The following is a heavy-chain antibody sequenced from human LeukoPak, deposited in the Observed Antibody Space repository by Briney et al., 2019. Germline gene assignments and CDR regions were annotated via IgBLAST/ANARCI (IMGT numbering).Heavy chain of an antibody. CDR3: ARDLVIGISGGYYSCMDV. D-gene: IGHD1-14*01. Sequence: ASLKVSCKASGYTFIDHYFHWVRQAPGQGLEWMGWINCNSGATRYAQKFQGRVALTRDTSINTAYMELSSLISDDTAVYYCARDLVIGISGGYYSCMDVWGKGTTVTVSS. CDR2: INCNSGAT. V-gene: IGHV1-2*02. J-gene: IGHJ6*03. CDR1: GYTFIDHY.